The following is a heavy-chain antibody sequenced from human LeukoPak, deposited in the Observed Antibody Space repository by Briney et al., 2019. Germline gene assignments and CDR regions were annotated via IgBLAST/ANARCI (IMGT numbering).Heavy chain of an antibody. D-gene: IGHD2-15*01. Sequence: SETLSLTCTVSGGSISSYYWSWIRQPPGKGLEWIGYIYYSGSTNYNPSLKSRVTISVDTSKNQFSLKLSSVTAADTAVYYCARGTRYCSGGSCYLPGLLIDYWGQGTLVTVSS. V-gene: IGHV4-59*01. CDR2: IYYSGST. CDR1: GGSISSYY. CDR3: ARGTRYCSGGSCYLPGLLIDY. J-gene: IGHJ4*02.